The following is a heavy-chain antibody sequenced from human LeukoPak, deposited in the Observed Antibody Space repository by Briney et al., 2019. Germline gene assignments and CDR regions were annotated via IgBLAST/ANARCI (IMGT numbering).Heavy chain of an antibody. D-gene: IGHD2-2*02. Sequence: GGSLRLSCDASGFSFRDYSMNWVRQAPGKGLEWVSSISNTRTYIYYADSVKGRFTISRDNTKRSLYLQMNSLRAEDTAVYYCMGDYCTSTSCSTTFWGQGTLVTVSS. CDR3: MGDYCTSTSCSTTF. CDR1: GFSFRDYS. J-gene: IGHJ4*02. CDR2: ISNTRTYI. V-gene: IGHV3-21*01.